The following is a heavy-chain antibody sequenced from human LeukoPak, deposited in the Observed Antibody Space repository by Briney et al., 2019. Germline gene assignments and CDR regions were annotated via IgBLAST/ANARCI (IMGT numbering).Heavy chain of an antibody. CDR3: AKRGSGGDYFDY. J-gene: IGHJ4*02. V-gene: IGHV3-74*01. CDR2: ISSDGSDT. Sequence: GGSLRLSCAASGFSFSNYWMHWVRQAPGKGLVWVSRISSDGSDTIYADSVKGRFTMSRDNSKNTLYLQMNSLRAEDTAVYYCAKRGSGGDYFDYWGQGTLVTVSS. D-gene: IGHD4-23*01. CDR1: GFSFSNYW.